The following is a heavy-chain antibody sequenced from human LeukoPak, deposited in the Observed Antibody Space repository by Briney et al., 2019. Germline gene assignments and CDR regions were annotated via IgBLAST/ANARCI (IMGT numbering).Heavy chain of an antibody. J-gene: IGHJ5*02. CDR1: GFTFSSYS. D-gene: IGHD6-13*01. CDR2: ISSSSSYI. CDR3: ARGIAAAGREKNWFDP. V-gene: IGHV3-21*01. Sequence: GGSLRLSCAASGFTFSSYSMNWVRQAPGKGLEWVSSISSSSSYIYYADSVKGRFTISRDNAKNSLYLQMNSLRAEDTAVYYCARGIAAAGREKNWFDPWGQGTLVTVSS.